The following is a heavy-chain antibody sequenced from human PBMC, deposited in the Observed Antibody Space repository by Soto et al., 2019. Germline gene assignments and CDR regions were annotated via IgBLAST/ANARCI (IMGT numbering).Heavy chain of an antibody. CDR2: IYTSGST. J-gene: IGHJ3*02. V-gene: IGHV4-39*07. CDR1: GGSMRSTSYY. Sequence: QLQLQESGPGLVKPSETLSLTCTVSGGSMRSTSYYWGWIRQPPGKGLEWIGSIYTSGSTNYNPSLKSRVTMSVDTSKNQFSLKLSSVTAADTAVYYCARVRVGPRDAFDIWGQGTMVTVSS. CDR3: ARVRVGPRDAFDI. D-gene: IGHD2-2*01.